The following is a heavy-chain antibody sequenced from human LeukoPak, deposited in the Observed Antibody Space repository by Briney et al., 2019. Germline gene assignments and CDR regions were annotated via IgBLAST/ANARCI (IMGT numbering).Heavy chain of an antibody. J-gene: IGHJ5*02. D-gene: IGHD2-21*02. CDR3: AKGDTS. CDR2: IRYDGSDK. Sequence: PGGSLRLSCAASGFNFSNYDMHWVRQAPGKGLEWVAFIRYDGSDKYYADSVKGRFTISSDNSKNTLYLQMNSLRTDDTAVYHCAKGDTSWGQGTLVTVSS. V-gene: IGHV3-30*02. CDR1: GFNFSNYD.